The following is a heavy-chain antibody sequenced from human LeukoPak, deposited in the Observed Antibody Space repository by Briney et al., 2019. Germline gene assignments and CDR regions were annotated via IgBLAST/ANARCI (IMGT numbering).Heavy chain of an antibody. D-gene: IGHD5-24*01. J-gene: IGHJ4*02. V-gene: IGHV3-74*01. CDR2: INNDGSGI. CDR3: ARGRDAYNPLDY. Sequence: PGGSLRLSCAASGFTFSSYWMHWARQAPGKGLVWVSRINNDGSGITYADSVKGRFTISRDNAKSTLYLQMNSLRAEDTALYYCARGRDAYNPLDYWGQGTLVTVSS. CDR1: GFTFSSYW.